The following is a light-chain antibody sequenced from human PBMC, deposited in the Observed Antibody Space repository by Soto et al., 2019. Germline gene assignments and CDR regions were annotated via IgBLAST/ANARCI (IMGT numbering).Light chain of an antibody. J-gene: IGKJ2*01. V-gene: IGKV1-33*01. CDR1: QDISNY. CDR3: QQYDNLPVYT. Sequence: DIPMTQSPSSLSASVGDRVTITCQASQDISNYLNWYQQKPGKAPKLLIYDASNLETGVPSRFSGSGSGTDFTFTISSLQPEDIATYYCQQYDNLPVYTFGQGTKLEIK. CDR2: DAS.